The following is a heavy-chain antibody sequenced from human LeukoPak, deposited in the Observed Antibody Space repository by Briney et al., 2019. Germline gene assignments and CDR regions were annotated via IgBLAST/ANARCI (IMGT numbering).Heavy chain of an antibody. J-gene: IGHJ3*01. CDR2: LSSDFTTM. V-gene: IGHV3-48*01. CDR1: GFTLSGYS. D-gene: IGHD1-1*01. Sequence: GGSLRLSCAASGFTLSGYSMDWVRQAPGKGLEWVSHLSSDFTTMYYANSVKGRFTISRDNAKNSLYLQMNSLGAEDSAVYYCARVLLERPGIDSFDLWGQGTMVTVSS. CDR3: ARVLLERPGIDSFDL.